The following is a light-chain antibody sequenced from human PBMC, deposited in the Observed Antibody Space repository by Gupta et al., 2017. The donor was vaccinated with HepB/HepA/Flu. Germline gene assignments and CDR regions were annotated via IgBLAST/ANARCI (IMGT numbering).Light chain of an antibody. CDR1: NDNVGNQG. J-gene: IGLJ3*02. Sequence: QAGLTQPPSVSKDLRQTATLTCPGNNDNVGNQGAAWLQQHQGHPPKALSYRNNNRPSGISERFSASRSGNTASLTITGLQPEDEADYYCSAWDTSLSTWVFGGGTKLTVL. V-gene: IGLV10-54*04. CDR2: RNN. CDR3: SAWDTSLSTWV.